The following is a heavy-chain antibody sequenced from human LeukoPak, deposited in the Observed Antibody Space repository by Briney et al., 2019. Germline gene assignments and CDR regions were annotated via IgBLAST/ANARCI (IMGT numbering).Heavy chain of an antibody. CDR2: INPNDGDT. Sequence: SVKVSRKACGYILTDYYMHWVRQAPAQGFEGMGWINPNDGDTNYAQKFQGRVTMTRDTSISTAHMEVSRLRSDDTAVYYCARANFLYCSSTTCLFDYWGQGTLVTVSS. J-gene: IGHJ4*02. V-gene: IGHV1-2*02. CDR1: GYILTDYY. CDR3: ARANFLYCSSTTCLFDY. D-gene: IGHD2-2*01.